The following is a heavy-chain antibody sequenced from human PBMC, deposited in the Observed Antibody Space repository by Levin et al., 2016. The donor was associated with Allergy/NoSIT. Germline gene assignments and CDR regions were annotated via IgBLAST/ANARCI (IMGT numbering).Heavy chain of an antibody. J-gene: IGHJ4*02. V-gene: IGHV3-30*18. Sequence: GESLKISCAASGFTFSTYGMHWVRQAPGKGLEWVAVISNDGYHKFYADSVKGRFTISRDNSKNTLYLQMDSLGAEDTAFYYCAKAIAVGGSVDYWGQGALATVSS. CDR2: ISNDGYHK. CDR3: AKAIAVGGSVDY. CDR1: GFTFSTYG. D-gene: IGHD6-19*01.